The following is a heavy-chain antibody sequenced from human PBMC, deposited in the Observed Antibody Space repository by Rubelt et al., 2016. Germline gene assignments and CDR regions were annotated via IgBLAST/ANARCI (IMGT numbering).Heavy chain of an antibody. V-gene: IGHV3-48*01. J-gene: IGHJ4*02. CDR1: GFTVSSNY. D-gene: IGHD4-11*01. CDR3: ARGYYSNCLDY. Sequence: EVQLVESGGGLIQPGGSLRLSCAASGFTVSSNYMSWVRQAPGKGLEWLSYISGDSKTVYYAASVRGRFTISRDNARNSLSLQMNSLRAEDTGVYYCARGYYSNCLDYWGQGTLVIASS. CDR2: ISGDSKTV.